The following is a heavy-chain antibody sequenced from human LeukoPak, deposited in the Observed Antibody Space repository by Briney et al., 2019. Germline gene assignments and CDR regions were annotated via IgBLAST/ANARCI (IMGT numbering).Heavy chain of an antibody. V-gene: IGHV3-7*01. CDR2: IKQDGSEK. Sequence: GGSLRLSCAASDFSVGSNYMTWVRQAPGKGLEWVANIKQDGSEKYYVDSVKGRFTISRDNAKNSLYLQMNSLRAEDTAVYYCARTTDWGNYFDYWGQGTLVTVSS. CDR3: ARTTDWGNYFDY. CDR1: DFSVGSNY. J-gene: IGHJ4*02. D-gene: IGHD2-21*01.